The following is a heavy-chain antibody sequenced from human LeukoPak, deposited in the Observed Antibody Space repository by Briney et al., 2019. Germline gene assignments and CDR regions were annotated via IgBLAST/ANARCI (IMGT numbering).Heavy chain of an antibody. Sequence: TGGSLRLYCAVSGFSLSRYAMSWVRKAPGKGLEWVSAISDSGGSTYYADSVKGRFTIYRDNSRNTLYLQMNTLRAEDTAVYYCAKCRGSSLSDFFDYWGQGTLVTVSS. CDR2: ISDSGGST. D-gene: IGHD6-6*01. J-gene: IGHJ4*02. CDR3: AKCRGSSLSDFFDY. CDR1: GFSLSRYA. V-gene: IGHV3-23*01.